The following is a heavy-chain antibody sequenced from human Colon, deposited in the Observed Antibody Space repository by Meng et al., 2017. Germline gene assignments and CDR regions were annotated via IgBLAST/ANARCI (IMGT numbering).Heavy chain of an antibody. CDR3: ARGYKWFDLDP. J-gene: IGHJ5*02. V-gene: IGHV4-59*01. D-gene: IGHD3-10*01. CDR2: IHDTGTS. CDR1: RGSTPTYY. Sequence: VPLLPSGARLLKPSETLSLTCPVSRGSTPTYYWSWIRQSPRRGLEWLGHIHDTGTSNYSPSLGSRVTISLDTSRSHFSLKLTSLTAADTAVYYCARGYKWFDLDPWGQGTLVTVSS.